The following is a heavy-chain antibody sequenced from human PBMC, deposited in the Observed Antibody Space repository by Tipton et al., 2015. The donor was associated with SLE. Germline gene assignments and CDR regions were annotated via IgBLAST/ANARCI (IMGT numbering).Heavy chain of an antibody. Sequence: TLSLTCNVSGAFITGHYWSWIRQPAGKGLECIGHVSSRGSPTYHPSLKSRVTISLDTPTKKFSLRLSSVTAADTAVYYCARGSGAFDLWGQGTMVTVSS. J-gene: IGHJ3*01. CDR2: VSSRGSP. CDR1: GAFITGHY. CDR3: ARGSGAFDL. V-gene: IGHV4-59*11.